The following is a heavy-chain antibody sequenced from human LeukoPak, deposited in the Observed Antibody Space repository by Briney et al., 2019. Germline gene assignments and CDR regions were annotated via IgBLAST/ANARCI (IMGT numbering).Heavy chain of an antibody. CDR2: ISGSGGGT. CDR3: TKDQAEYGVDAFDM. V-gene: IGHV3-23*01. Sequence: GGSLRLSFAASGFTFSSYAMSWVRQAPGKGLEWVSGISGSGGGTYYADSVKGRFTIFRDNSKNMLYLQMISLRADDTAVYYCTKDQAEYGVDAFDMWGHGTMVTVSS. J-gene: IGHJ3*02. D-gene: IGHD4-17*01. CDR1: GFTFSSYA.